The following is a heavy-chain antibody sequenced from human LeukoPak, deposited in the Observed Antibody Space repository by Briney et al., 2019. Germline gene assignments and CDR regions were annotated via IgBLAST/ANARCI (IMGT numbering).Heavy chain of an antibody. V-gene: IGHV4-39*01. J-gene: IGHJ4*02. CDR3: ARVGVPEYYYDSSGYYSGFDY. D-gene: IGHD3-22*01. CDR2: IYYSGST. Sequence: PSETLSLTCTVSGGSISSSSYYWGWIRQPPGKGLEWIGSIYYSGSTYYNPSLKSRVTISVDTSKNQFSLKLSSVTAADTAVYYCARVGVPEYYYDSSGYYSGFDYWGQGTLVTVSS. CDR1: GGSISSSSYY.